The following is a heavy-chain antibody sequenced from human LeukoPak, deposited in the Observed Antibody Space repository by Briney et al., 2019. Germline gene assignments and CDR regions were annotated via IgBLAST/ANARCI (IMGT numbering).Heavy chain of an antibody. D-gene: IGHD5-18*01. CDR1: GGSISSYY. CDR3: VGGYSNGAPCDF. CDR2: IYYSGST. V-gene: IGHV4-59*12. J-gene: IGHJ4*02. Sequence: SETLSLTCTVSGGSISSYYWSWIRQPPGKGLEWIGYIYYSGSTNYNPSLKSRVTISVDMSKNQFSLKLSSVTAADTAVFYCVGGYSNGAPCDFWGQGTLVTVSS.